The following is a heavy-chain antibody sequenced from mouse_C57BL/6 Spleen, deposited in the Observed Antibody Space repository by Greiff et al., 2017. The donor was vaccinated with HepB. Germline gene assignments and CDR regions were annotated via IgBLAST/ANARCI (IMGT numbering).Heavy chain of an antibody. Sequence: EVQLVESGGDLVKPGGSLKLSCAASGFTFSSYGMSWVRQTPDKRLEWVATISSGGSYTYYPDSVKGRFTISRDNAKNTLYLQMSSLKSEDTAMYYCARRDYSWFAYWGQGTLVTVSA. V-gene: IGHV5-6*01. CDR2: ISSGGSYT. CDR1: GFTFSSYG. CDR3: ARRDYSWFAY. D-gene: IGHD2-4*01. J-gene: IGHJ3*01.